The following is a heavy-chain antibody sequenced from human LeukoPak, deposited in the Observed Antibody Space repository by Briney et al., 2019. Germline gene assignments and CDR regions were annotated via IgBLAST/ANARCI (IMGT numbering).Heavy chain of an antibody. CDR3: AGERYYDSSGYYKYYFDY. CDR2: IYYSGST. Sequence: PSETLSLTCTVSGGSISSYYWSWIRQPPGKGLEWIGYIYYSGSTNYNPSLKSRVTISVDTSKNQFSLKLSSVTAADTAVYYCAGERYYDSSGYYKYYFDYWGQGTLVTVSS. J-gene: IGHJ4*02. V-gene: IGHV4-59*01. CDR1: GGSISSYY. D-gene: IGHD3-22*01.